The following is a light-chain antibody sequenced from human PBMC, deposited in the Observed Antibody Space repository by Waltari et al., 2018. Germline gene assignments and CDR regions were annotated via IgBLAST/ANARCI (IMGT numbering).Light chain of an antibody. CDR1: QGINSD. V-gene: IGKV3-15*01. Sequence: EIVMTQSPATLSVSPGEGATLSCRASQGINSDLAWYQPKPCQAPRLLSYGASTRAAGVPARFSGSGSGTEFTLTISSLQSEDFGVYYCQQSKIWPAFGQGTKVEIK. J-gene: IGKJ1*01. CDR2: GAS. CDR3: QQSKIWPA.